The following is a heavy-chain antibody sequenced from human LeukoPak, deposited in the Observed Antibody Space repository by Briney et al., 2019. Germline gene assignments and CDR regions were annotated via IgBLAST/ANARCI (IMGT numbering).Heavy chain of an antibody. CDR1: GFAFNDFA. Sequence: PGGSLRLSCAASGFAFNDFAMYWVRQAPGKGLDWAALIRRDGSHKYYAHSIKGRFTISRDNSKNTLYLQMSSLRAEDTAVYYCAKSSIMFAAGRLGSIDFWGQGTLVTVSS. CDR2: IRRDGSHK. J-gene: IGHJ4*02. D-gene: IGHD6-25*01. CDR3: AKSSIMFAAGRLGSIDF. V-gene: IGHV3-30*02.